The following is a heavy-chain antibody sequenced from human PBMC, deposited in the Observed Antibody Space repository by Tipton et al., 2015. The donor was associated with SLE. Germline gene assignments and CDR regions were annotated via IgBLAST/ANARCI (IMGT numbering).Heavy chain of an antibody. CDR2: ISYSGAT. CDR3: AREGQLVPNWFDP. CDR1: GGSITTRSYY. D-gene: IGHD6-6*01. Sequence: LRLSCIVSGGSITTRSYYWGWIRQPPGKGLEWIASISYSGATYYNPSLRSRVTFSVDTSRNQISLSLTSVTAADTAVYYCAREGQLVPNWFDPWGQGTQVTVSS. V-gene: IGHV4-39*07. J-gene: IGHJ5*02.